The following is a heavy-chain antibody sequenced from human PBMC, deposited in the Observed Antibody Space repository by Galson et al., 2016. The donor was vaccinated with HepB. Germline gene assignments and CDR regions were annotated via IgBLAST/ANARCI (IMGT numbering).Heavy chain of an antibody. Sequence: SLRLSCAASGFTFSNYGMHWVRQAPGKGLEWVAVMSYDGNKKYYADSAKGRFTISRDVSKNTLYLQMNSLRPEDTAVYYCARGLRIVGATYVPFDYWGQGTLVTVSS. CDR3: ARGLRIVGATYVPFDY. V-gene: IGHV3-30*03. CDR1: GFTFSNYG. D-gene: IGHD1-26*01. J-gene: IGHJ4*02. CDR2: MSYDGNKK.